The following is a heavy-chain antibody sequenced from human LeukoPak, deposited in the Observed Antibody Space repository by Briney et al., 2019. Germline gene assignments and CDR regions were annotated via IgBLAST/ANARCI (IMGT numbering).Heavy chain of an antibody. Sequence: GGSLRLSCAASGFTFSDYYMSWIRQAPGKGLDWVSYISGSGSAIYYADSVKGRFTISRDNAKNSLYLQMNSLRAEDTAVYYCAELGITMIGGVWGKGTTVTISS. V-gene: IGHV3-11*04. D-gene: IGHD3-10*02. CDR1: GFTFSDYY. CDR2: ISGSGSAI. CDR3: AELGITMIGGV. J-gene: IGHJ6*04.